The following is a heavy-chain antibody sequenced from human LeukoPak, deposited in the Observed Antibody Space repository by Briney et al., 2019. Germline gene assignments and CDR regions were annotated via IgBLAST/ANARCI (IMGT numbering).Heavy chain of an antibody. J-gene: IGHJ5*02. CDR3: ARSLADYSPPRGFDP. CDR2: IYYSGST. Sequence: PSETLSLTCTVSGGSISSYYWSWIRQPPGKGLEWIGYIYYSGSTNYNPSLKSRVTISVDTSKNQFSLKLSPVTAADTAVYYCARSLADYSPPRGFDPWGQGTLVTVSS. D-gene: IGHD4-11*01. CDR1: GGSISSYY. V-gene: IGHV4-59*08.